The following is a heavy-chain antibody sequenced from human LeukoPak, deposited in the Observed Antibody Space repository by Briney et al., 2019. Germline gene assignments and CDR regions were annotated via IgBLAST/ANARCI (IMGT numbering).Heavy chain of an antibody. V-gene: IGHV1-18*01. J-gene: IGHJ4*02. D-gene: IGHD6-19*01. CDR3: ARDLKRGYSSGRYSWGTGSSNDF. CDR1: GYTFTSYG. Sequence: ASVKVSCKASGYTFTSYGISWVRQAPGQGLEWMGWISPYNSNTYYAQNLRGRVTMTTDTSTSTTYMELRSLRSDDTAVYYCARDLKRGYSSGRYSWGTGSSNDFWGQGTLVIVSS. CDR2: ISPYNSNT.